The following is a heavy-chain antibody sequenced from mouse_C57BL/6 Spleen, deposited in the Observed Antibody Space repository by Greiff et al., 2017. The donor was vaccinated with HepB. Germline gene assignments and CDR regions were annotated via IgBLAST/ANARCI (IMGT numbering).Heavy chain of an antibody. J-gene: IGHJ4*01. Sequence: EVQVVESGGGLVKPGGSLKLSCAASGFTFSSYAMSWVRQTPEKRLEWVATISDGGSYTYYPDNVKGRFTISRDNAKNNLYLQMSHLKSEDTAMYYCARDRSGYHYYAMDYWGQGTSVTVSS. CDR3: ARDRSGYHYYAMDY. CDR2: ISDGGSYT. D-gene: IGHD3-2*02. CDR1: GFTFSSYA. V-gene: IGHV5-4*01.